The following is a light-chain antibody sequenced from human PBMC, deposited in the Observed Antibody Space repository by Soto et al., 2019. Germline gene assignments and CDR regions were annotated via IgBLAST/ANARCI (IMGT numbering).Light chain of an antibody. CDR1: SSDVGGYNY. J-gene: IGLJ2*01. CDR2: DVS. V-gene: IGLV2-14*01. CDR3: SSYTSSSTRV. Sequence: QSALTQPASVSGSPGQSITISCTGTSSDVGGYNYVSWYQQHPGKAPKLMIYDVSNRPSGVSNRFSGSKSGNTASLTISGLQDEDEAAYYCSSYTSSSTRVFGGGTKLTVL.